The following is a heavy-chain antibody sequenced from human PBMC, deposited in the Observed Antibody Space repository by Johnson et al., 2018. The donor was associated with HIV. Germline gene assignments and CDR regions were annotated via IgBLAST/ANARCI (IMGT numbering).Heavy chain of an antibody. V-gene: IGHV3-30*02. Sequence: QVQLVESGGGVVQPGGSLRLSCAASGFTFSSYGMHWVRQAPGKGLEWVAFIRYDGSNKYYADSVKGRFTISRDNSKNTLYLQMNSLRAEDTAVYYCARSPGAAEGAFDIWGQGTMVTVSS. CDR3: ARSPGAAEGAFDI. D-gene: IGHD6-13*01. CDR2: IRYDGSNK. J-gene: IGHJ3*02. CDR1: GFTFSSYG.